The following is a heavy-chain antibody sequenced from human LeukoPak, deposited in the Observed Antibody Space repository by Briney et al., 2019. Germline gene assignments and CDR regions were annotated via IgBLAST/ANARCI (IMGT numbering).Heavy chain of an antibody. CDR1: GYTFTGYY. CDR3: ARDREQWLLDY. D-gene: IGHD6-19*01. V-gene: IGHV1-2*06. J-gene: IGHJ4*02. CDR2: INPNSGDT. Sequence: ASVKVSCKASGYTFTGYYVHWVRQAPGQGLEWMGRINPNSGDTNYAQKFQGRVTMTRDTSISTAYMELSRLRSDDTAVYYCARDREQWLLDYWGQGTLVTVSS.